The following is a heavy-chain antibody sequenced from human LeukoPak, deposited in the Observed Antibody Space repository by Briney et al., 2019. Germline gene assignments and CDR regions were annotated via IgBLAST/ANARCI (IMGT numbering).Heavy chain of an antibody. D-gene: IGHD6-19*01. V-gene: IGHV3-30*03. CDR2: ISYDGSNK. J-gene: IGHJ3*02. CDR1: GFTFSSYG. CDR3: ARVESSSGCYGDRAMDI. Sequence: GGSLRLSCAASGFTFSSYGMHWVRQAPGKGLEWVAVISYDGSNKYYADSVKGRITISRDNAKNSLNLQMNSLRAEDTAVYYCARVESSSGCYGDRAMDIWGQGTMVTVSS.